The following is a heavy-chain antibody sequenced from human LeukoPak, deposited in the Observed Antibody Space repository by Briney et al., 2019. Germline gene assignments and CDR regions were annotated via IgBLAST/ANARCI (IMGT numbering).Heavy chain of an antibody. D-gene: IGHD6-19*01. J-gene: IGHJ4*02. Sequence: GGSLRLSCVASGFTFTKCAVSWIRQAPGKGLEWVAIITATGDTAYYADSVKGRFTISRDNSRNTVYMQMDSLRAEDTAIYYCAGDRNSDWYSPLDYWGQGSQVTVSP. CDR2: ITATGDTA. CDR1: GFTFTKCA. CDR3: AGDRNSDWYSPLDY. V-gene: IGHV3-23*01.